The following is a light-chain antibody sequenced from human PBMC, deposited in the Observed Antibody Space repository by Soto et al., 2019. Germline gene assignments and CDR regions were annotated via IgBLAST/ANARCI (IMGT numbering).Light chain of an antibody. J-gene: IGKJ1*01. CDR3: QDYGSSRT. Sequence: EVVLTQSPGTLSLSPGERATLSCRASQSVTNSYLAWYQQKPGQAPRLLIYDASQRATGIPDRFSGSGSETDFTLTLTRLEPDDLAVYGCQDYGSSRTFGQGTRVEIK. CDR2: DAS. CDR1: QSVTNSY. V-gene: IGKV3-20*01.